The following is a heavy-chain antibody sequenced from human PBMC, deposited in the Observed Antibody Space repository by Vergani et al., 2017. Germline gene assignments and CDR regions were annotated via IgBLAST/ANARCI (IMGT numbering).Heavy chain of an antibody. CDR1: GGSISSGGYY. CDR2: IYYSGRT. Sequence: QVQLQESGPGLVKPSPTLSLTCTVSGGSISSGGYYWSWIRQHPGKGLEWVGYIYYSGRTYYKPSLKSPVTISVGTXKNQLYLKLSSVTAAATAVYYCASGVCSGGSCYLCFDYWGQGTLVTVSS. CDR3: ASGVCSGGSCYLCFDY. D-gene: IGHD2-15*01. J-gene: IGHJ4*02. V-gene: IGHV4-31*01.